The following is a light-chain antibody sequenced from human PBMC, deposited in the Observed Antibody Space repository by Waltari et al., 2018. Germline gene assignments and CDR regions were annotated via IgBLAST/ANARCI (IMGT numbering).Light chain of an antibody. Sequence: DIVMTQSPDSPAVSLGERAPTNCKSRHTFLYSDKTNYLGWYQQRPGQPPKLLISWASTRESGVPDRFSGSGSGTDFTLTINSLQAEDVAIYYCQQYYSTPVTFGQGTKLEIK. J-gene: IGKJ2*01. CDR3: QQYYSTPVT. V-gene: IGKV4-1*01. CDR2: WAS. CDR1: HTFLYSDKTNY.